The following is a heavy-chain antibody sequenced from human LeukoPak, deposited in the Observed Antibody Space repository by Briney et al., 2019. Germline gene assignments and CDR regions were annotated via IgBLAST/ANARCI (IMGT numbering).Heavy chain of an antibody. CDR3: ARDRVGIAVAGTIGY. CDR1: GFTFSSYA. D-gene: IGHD6-19*01. Sequence: GGSLRLSCAASGFTFSSYAMSWVRQAPGKGLEWVSAISGSGGSTYYADSVKGRFTISRDNSKNTLYLQMNSLRAEDTAVYYCARDRVGIAVAGTIGYWGQGTLVTVSS. V-gene: IGHV3-23*01. CDR2: ISGSGGST. J-gene: IGHJ4*02.